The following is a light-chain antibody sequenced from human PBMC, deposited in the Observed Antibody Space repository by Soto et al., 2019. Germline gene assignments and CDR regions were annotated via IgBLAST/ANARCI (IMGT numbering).Light chain of an antibody. CDR2: EVS. J-gene: IGLJ2*01. CDR3: SSYGGSKTVV. V-gene: IGLV2-8*01. CDR1: SSAFGGYNY. Sequence: QSALTQPPSASGYPGQSVTISCTGSSSAFGGYNYVSWYQQHPGKAPKLMLYEVSKRPSGVPDRLSGSKSGHTASLTVSGLQAEDEADYYCSSYGGSKTVVFGGGTKLTVL.